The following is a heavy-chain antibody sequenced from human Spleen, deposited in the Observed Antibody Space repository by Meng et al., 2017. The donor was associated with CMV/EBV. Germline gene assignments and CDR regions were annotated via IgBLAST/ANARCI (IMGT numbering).Heavy chain of an antibody. CDR1: GGSISSSNW. Sequence: GPLREAGPGLVKPSGTLSLACAVSGGSISSSNWWSWVRQPPGKGLEWIGEIYHSGSTNYNPSLKSRVTISVDKSKNQFSLNLSSVTAADTAVYYCARVGQWLPIDYWGQGTLVTVSS. J-gene: IGHJ4*02. D-gene: IGHD6-19*01. CDR2: IYHSGST. CDR3: ARVGQWLPIDY. V-gene: IGHV4-4*02.